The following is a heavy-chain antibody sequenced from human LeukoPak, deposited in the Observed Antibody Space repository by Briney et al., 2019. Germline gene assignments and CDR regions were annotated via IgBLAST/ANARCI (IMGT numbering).Heavy chain of an antibody. V-gene: IGHV1-2*02. CDR3: ARDMDFWSGPLGYYFDY. J-gene: IGHJ4*02. Sequence: ASVKVSCKASGYTFTGYYMHWVRQAPGQGLEWMGWINPNSGGTNYAQKFQGRVTMTRDTSISTACMELSRLRSDDTAVYYCARDMDFWSGPLGYYFDYWGQGTLVTVSS. CDR1: GYTFTGYY. CDR2: INPNSGGT. D-gene: IGHD3-3*01.